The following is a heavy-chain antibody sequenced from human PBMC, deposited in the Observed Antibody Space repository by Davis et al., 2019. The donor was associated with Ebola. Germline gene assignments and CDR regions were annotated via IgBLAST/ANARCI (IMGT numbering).Heavy chain of an antibody. Sequence: ASVKVSCKASGYTFTSYAIHWVRQAPGQSLEWMGWINVGYGSTKYSRKFQDRVTISRDTSATTAYMDLSSLTSEDTAVYFCARLLEWSTEDYWGQGTLVTVSS. CDR1: GYTFTSYA. D-gene: IGHD3-3*01. J-gene: IGHJ4*02. CDR2: INVGYGST. V-gene: IGHV1-3*01. CDR3: ARLLEWSTEDY.